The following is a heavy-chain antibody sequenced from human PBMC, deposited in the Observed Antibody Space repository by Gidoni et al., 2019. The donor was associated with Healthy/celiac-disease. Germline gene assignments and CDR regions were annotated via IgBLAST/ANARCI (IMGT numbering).Heavy chain of an antibody. CDR1: GFTFSSDA. D-gene: IGHD2-15*01. Sequence: EVKMLESGGGLVQPGGSLRISCAASGFTFSSDARSWVRQAPGKGLEWVSAISGSGGSTYYADSVKGRFTISRDNSKNTLYLQMNSLRAEDTAVYYCAKDRSPRSGGSCLFDYWGQGTLVTVSS. V-gene: IGHV3-23*01. CDR3: AKDRSPRSGGSCLFDY. CDR2: ISGSGGST. J-gene: IGHJ4*02.